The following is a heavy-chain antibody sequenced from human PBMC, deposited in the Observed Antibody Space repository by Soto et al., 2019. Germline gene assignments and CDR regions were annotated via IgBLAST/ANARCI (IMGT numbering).Heavy chain of an antibody. CDR2: IWYDGSNK. V-gene: IGHV3-33*08. J-gene: IGHJ3*02. CDR1: GFTFSSYG. CDR3: ARDPGIAAAGTGSSFDI. Sequence: GGSLRLSCAASGFTFSSYGMHWVRQAPGKGLEWVAVIWYDGSNKYYADSVKGRFTISRDNSKNTLYLQMNSLRAEDTAVYYCARDPGIAAAGTGSSFDIWGQGTMVTVSS. D-gene: IGHD6-13*01.